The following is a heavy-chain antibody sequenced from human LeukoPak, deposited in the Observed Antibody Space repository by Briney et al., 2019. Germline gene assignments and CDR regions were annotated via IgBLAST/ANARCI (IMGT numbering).Heavy chain of an antibody. J-gene: IGHJ4*02. CDR2: ISGSSSYI. V-gene: IGHV3-21*01. CDR1: GFTFRSYS. CDR3: ARWSWGGYSYGPTAMIFDY. D-gene: IGHD5-18*01. Sequence: GGSLRLSCAASGFTFRSYSMNWVRQAPGKGLEWVSSISGSSSYIYYADSVKGRFTISRDNAKNSLYLQMNSLRAEDTAVYYCARWSWGGYSYGPTAMIFDYWGQGTLVTVSS.